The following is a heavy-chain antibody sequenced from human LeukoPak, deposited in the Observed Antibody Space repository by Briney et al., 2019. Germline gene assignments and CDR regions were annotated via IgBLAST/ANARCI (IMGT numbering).Heavy chain of an antibody. V-gene: IGHV1-2*02. J-gene: IGHJ5*02. Sequence: ASVKVSCKASGYTFTGYYMHWVRPAPGQGLEWMGWINPNSGSTNYAQKFQGRVTMTRDTSISTAYMELSRLRSDDTAVYYCARDIAAAGTGWFGPWGQGTLVTVSS. D-gene: IGHD6-13*01. CDR2: INPNSGST. CDR3: ARDIAAAGTGWFGP. CDR1: GYTFTGYY.